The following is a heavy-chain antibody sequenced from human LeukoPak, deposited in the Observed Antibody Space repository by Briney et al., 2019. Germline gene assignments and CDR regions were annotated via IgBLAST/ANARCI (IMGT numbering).Heavy chain of an antibody. CDR1: GGSISSSSYY. J-gene: IGHJ6*02. CDR3: ASWGAARDQGGRWSGPGYYYGMDV. Sequence: PSETLSLTCTVSGGSISSSSYYWGWIRQPPGKGLEWIGSIYYSGSTYYNPSLKSRVTISVDTSKNQFSLKLSSVTAADTAVYYCASWGAARDQGGRWSGPGYYYGMDVWGQGTTVTVSS. D-gene: IGHD3-3*01. CDR2: IYYSGST. V-gene: IGHV4-39*07.